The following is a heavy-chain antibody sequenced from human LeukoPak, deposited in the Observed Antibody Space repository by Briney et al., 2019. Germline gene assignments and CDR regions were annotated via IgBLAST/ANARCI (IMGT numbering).Heavy chain of an antibody. J-gene: IGHJ5*02. D-gene: IGHD3-3*01. CDR3: ARERARIITIFGVSFDP. CDR2: INPNSGGT. Sequence: APVKVSCKASGYTFTGYYMHWVRQAPGQGLEWMGWINPNSGGTDYAQKFQGRVTMTRDTSISTAYMELSRLRSDDTAVYYCARERARIITIFGVSFDPWGQGTLVTVSS. CDR1: GYTFTGYY. V-gene: IGHV1-2*02.